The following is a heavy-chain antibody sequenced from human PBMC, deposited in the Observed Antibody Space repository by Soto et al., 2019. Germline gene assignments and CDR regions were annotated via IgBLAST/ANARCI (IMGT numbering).Heavy chain of an antibody. CDR2: ISGSGGTT. Sequence: GGSLRLSCVASGFTFSSYALNWVRQAPGRGLEWVSAISGSGGTTYYADSVKGRFTISRDNSKNTLFLQMNSLRAEDTAVYYCAKGSVYTSYTDAFDIWGQGTVVTVSS. D-gene: IGHD6-6*01. CDR3: AKGSVYTSYTDAFDI. J-gene: IGHJ3*02. V-gene: IGHV3-23*01. CDR1: GFTFSSYA.